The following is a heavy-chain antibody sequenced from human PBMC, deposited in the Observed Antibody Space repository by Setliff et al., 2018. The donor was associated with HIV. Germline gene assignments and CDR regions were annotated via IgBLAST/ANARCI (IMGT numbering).Heavy chain of an antibody. Sequence: KTSETMSLTCTVSGGSINNYYWRWIRQHTGKGLEWIGYIYYAGSANYIPPLKSRVAMSVDTSKNQFSLKLSSVTAADTAVYYCARLGSYMDVWGKGTTVTVSS. D-gene: IGHD3-10*01. CDR1: GGSINNYY. J-gene: IGHJ6*03. V-gene: IGHV4-59*08. CDR2: IYYAGSA. CDR3: ARLGSYMDV.